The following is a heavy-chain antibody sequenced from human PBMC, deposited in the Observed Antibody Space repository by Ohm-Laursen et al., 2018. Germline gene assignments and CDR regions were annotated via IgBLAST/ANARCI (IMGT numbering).Heavy chain of an antibody. J-gene: IGHJ4*02. Sequence: LRLSCAASGFTFSSYGMHWVRQAPGKGLEWVAVISNDGSNKYYADSVKGRFTISRDNSKNTLYLQMNSLRPEDTALYYCAKIAAAVPNWGQGTLVTVSS. CDR3: AKIAAAVPN. CDR2: ISNDGSNK. D-gene: IGHD6-13*01. V-gene: IGHV3-30*18. CDR1: GFTFSSYG.